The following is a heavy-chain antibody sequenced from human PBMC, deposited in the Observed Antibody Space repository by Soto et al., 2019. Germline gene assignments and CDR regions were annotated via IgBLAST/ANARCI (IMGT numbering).Heavy chain of an antibody. D-gene: IGHD6-13*01. Sequence: SETLSLTCTVSGGSISSGGYYWSWIRKHPGKGLEWIGDIYHSGSTYYNPSLKSRVTISVDTSKNQFSLQLNSVTPEDTAVYYCARGPRGSSWYWFDPWGQGTLVTVSS. J-gene: IGHJ5*02. CDR1: GGSISSGGYY. V-gene: IGHV4-31*03. CDR3: ARGPRGSSWYWFDP. CDR2: IYHSGST.